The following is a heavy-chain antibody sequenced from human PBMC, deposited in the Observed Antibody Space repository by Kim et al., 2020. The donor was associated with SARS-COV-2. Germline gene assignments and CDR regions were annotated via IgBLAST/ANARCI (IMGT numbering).Heavy chain of an antibody. CDR3: VRDNGWMRLPDN. CDR2: IKEDGSEK. Sequence: GGSLRLSCVASGFTSSIHWMNWVRQAPGTGLERVANIKEDGSEKYYMDTVKGRFTISRDNGKNSVYLQMKSLRAEDTAIYYCVRDNGWMRLPDNWDQGTLVTVSS. D-gene: IGHD2-8*01. V-gene: IGHV3-7*03. J-gene: IGHJ4*02. CDR1: GFTSSIHW.